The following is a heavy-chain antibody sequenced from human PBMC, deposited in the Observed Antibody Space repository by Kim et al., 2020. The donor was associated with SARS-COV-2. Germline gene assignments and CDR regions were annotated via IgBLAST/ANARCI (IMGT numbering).Heavy chain of an antibody. J-gene: IGHJ5*02. D-gene: IGHD3-22*01. CDR2: IYYSGST. CDR1: GGSISSYY. CDR3: ARGTRGYYSRNWFDP. V-gene: IGHV4-59*13. Sequence: SETLSLTCTVSGGSISSYYWSWIRQPPGKGLEWIGYIYYSGSTNYNPSLKSRVTISVDTSKNQFSLKLSSVTAADTAVYYCARGTRGYYSRNWFDPWGQG.